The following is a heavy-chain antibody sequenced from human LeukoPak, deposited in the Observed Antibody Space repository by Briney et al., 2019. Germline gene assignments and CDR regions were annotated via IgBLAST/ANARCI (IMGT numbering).Heavy chain of an antibody. D-gene: IGHD6-19*01. CDR2: IGGRGVST. CDR3: AKDLEVRGIAVAGTLDY. Sequence: GGSLRLSCAASGFTFSSSAMGWVRQAPGKGLEWVSSIGGRGVSTYYADSVKGRFTISRDISKSTLYLLMDSLRAEDTAIYYCAKDLEVRGIAVAGTLDYWGQGTLVTVSS. CDR1: GFTFSSSA. J-gene: IGHJ4*02. V-gene: IGHV3-23*01.